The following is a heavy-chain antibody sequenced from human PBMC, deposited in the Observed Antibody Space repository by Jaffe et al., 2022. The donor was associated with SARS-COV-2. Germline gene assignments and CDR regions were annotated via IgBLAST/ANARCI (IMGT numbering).Heavy chain of an antibody. J-gene: IGHJ4*02. Sequence: EVQLVESGGGLVKPGGSLRLSCAASGFTFSSYSMNWVRQAPGKGLEWVSSISSSSSYIYYADSVKGRFTISRDNAKNSLYLQMNSLRAEDTAVYYCAREVVGATCYFDYWGQGTLVTVSS. CDR2: ISSSSSYI. D-gene: IGHD1-26*01. V-gene: IGHV3-21*01. CDR3: AREVVGATCYFDY. CDR1: GFTFSSYS.